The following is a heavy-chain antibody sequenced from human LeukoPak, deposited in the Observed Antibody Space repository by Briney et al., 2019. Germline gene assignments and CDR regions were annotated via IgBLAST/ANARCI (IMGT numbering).Heavy chain of an antibody. Sequence: PGGSLRLSCAASGFTFSSYWMSWVRQAPGKGLEWVANIKQDGSEKYYVDSVKGRFTISRDNAKNSLYLQMNSLRAEDTAVYYCARDVYCSGGSCFASTPRFDYWGQGTLVTVPS. CDR3: ARDVYCSGGSCFASTPRFDY. J-gene: IGHJ4*02. V-gene: IGHV3-7*01. D-gene: IGHD2-15*01. CDR2: IKQDGSEK. CDR1: GFTFSSYW.